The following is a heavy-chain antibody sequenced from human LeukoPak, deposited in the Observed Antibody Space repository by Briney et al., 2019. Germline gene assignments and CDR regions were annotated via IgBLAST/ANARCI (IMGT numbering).Heavy chain of an antibody. V-gene: IGHV4-59*01. CDR2: IYYTGST. CDR1: GVSISSYY. Sequence: SETLSLTCTVSGVSISSYYWSWIRQPPGKGLEWIGYIYYTGSTNYNPSLTSRVNISVDTSKNQFSLNLTSVTAADTAVHYCARWGSIAVARFDYWGQGTLVTVSS. D-gene: IGHD6-6*01. CDR3: ARWGSIAVARFDY. J-gene: IGHJ4*02.